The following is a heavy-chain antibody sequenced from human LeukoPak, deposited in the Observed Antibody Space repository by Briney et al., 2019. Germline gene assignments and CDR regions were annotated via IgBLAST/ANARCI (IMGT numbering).Heavy chain of an antibody. CDR2: INSDGSST. V-gene: IGHV3-74*01. Sequence: GGSLRLSCAASGFTFSSSWMHWVRQAPEKGLVWVSRINSDGSSTSYADSVKGRFTISRDNAKNSLYLQMNSLRAEDTAVYYCARTVGNYYDSSGYPDYWGQGTLVTVSS. D-gene: IGHD3-22*01. CDR3: ARTVGNYYDSSGYPDY. CDR1: GFTFSSSW. J-gene: IGHJ4*02.